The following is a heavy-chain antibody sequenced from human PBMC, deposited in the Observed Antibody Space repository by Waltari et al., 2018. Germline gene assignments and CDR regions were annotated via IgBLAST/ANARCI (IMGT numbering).Heavy chain of an antibody. Sequence: QLQLQESGPGLVKPSQTLSLTCTVSGDSISSGSYHWSWIRQPAGKGLEWIGRIYTRGSTNHTPSLKSRVTISIDTSMNHFALKLSSVTAADTAVYYCARDLSPPNWFDPWGQGTLVTVSS. D-gene: IGHD3-3*02. J-gene: IGHJ5*02. V-gene: IGHV4-61*02. CDR3: ARDLSPPNWFDP. CDR2: IYTRGST. CDR1: GDSISSGSYH.